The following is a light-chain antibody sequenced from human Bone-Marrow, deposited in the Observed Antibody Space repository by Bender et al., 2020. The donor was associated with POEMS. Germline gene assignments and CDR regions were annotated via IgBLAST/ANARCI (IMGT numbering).Light chain of an antibody. CDR2: EVT. J-gene: IGLJ1*01. V-gene: IGLV2-8*01. CDR1: RSDIGAYNY. CDR3: SSHAGRNHFCV. Sequence: QSALTQPASVSGSPGQSITISCTGTRSDIGAYNYVSWYQQHPGKAPKLIIYEVTKRPSGVPDRFSGSKSGNTASLTVSGLRAEDEADYYCSSHAGRNHFCVFGSGTRVTVL.